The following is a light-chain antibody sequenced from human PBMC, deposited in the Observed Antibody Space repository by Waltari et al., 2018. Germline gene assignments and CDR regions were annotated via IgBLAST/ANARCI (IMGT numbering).Light chain of an antibody. CDR1: QSVSSSY. Sequence: EIVLTQSPGTLSLSPGERATLSCRASQSVSSSYLAWYPQKPGQAPRLLIYGASSRATGISDRFSGSWSGTDFTLTISRLEPEDFAVYYCQQYGSSPPWTFGQGTKVEIK. CDR3: QQYGSSPPWT. CDR2: GAS. V-gene: IGKV3-20*01. J-gene: IGKJ1*01.